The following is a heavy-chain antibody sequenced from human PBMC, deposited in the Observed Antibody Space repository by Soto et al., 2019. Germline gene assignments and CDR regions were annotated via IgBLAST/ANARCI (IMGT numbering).Heavy chain of an antibody. Sequence: GGSLRLSCAVSGFTVSTNCMSWVRQAPGMGLEWVSVIYRVGDTNYSDSLKGRFTISRDNSKNTLYLQMNNLRAEDTAVYFCASYSDKYSNTNSRSRLDYWGQGTLVTVSS. D-gene: IGHD2-15*01. CDR1: GFTVSTNC. CDR3: ASYSDKYSNTNSRSRLDY. J-gene: IGHJ4*02. CDR2: IYRVGDT. V-gene: IGHV3-53*01.